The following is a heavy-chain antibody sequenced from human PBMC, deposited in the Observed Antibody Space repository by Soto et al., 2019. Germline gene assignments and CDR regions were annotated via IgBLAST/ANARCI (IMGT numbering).Heavy chain of an antibody. D-gene: IGHD3-22*01. V-gene: IGHV4-34*01. CDR1: GGSFSGYY. CDR3: ARLDSSGYYYPFDY. Sequence: SETLSLTCAVYGGSFSGYYWSWIRQPPGKGLEWIGEINHSGSTNYNPSLKSRVTISVDTSKNQFSLKLSSVTAADTAVYYCARLDSSGYYYPFDYWGQGTLVTVSS. J-gene: IGHJ4*02. CDR2: INHSGST.